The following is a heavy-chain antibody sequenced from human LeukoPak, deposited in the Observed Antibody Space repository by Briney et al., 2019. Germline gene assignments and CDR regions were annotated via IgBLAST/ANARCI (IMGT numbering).Heavy chain of an antibody. V-gene: IGHV3-23*01. CDR1: GFTFSSHA. J-gene: IGHJ4*02. CDR2: VGESDGRT. Sequence: GGSLRLSCAASGFTFSSHAMSWVRQAPGKGLEWVSSVGESDGRTYYADSVKGRFTISRDNSKNTLYLQMNSLRAEDTAVYYCARDKAYDSSGFWAPHPDYWGQGTLVTVSS. D-gene: IGHD3-22*01. CDR3: ARDKAYDSSGFWAPHPDY.